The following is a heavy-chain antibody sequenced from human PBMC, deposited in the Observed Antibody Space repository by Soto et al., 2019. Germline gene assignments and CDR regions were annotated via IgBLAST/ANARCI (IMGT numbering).Heavy chain of an antibody. CDR1: GFTFSSYS. CDR3: ARSGYRSAFDI. J-gene: IGHJ3*02. CDR2: ISGSSSTI. D-gene: IGHD5-12*01. Sequence: GGSLRLSCAASGFTFSSYSMNWVRQAPGKGLEWVSYISGSSSTIYYADSVKGRFTISRDNAKNSLNLQMNSLRDEDTAVYYCARSGYRSAFDIWGQGTMVTVSS. V-gene: IGHV3-48*02.